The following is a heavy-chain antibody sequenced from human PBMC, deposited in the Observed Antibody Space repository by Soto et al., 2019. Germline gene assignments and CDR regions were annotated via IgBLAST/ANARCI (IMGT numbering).Heavy chain of an antibody. V-gene: IGHV1-69*13. CDR2: IIPIFGTA. J-gene: IGHJ4*02. D-gene: IGHD3-10*01. Sequence: SVKVSCKASGGTFSSYAISWVRQAPGQGLEWMGGIIPIFGTANYAQKFQGRVTITADESTSTAYMELSSLRSEDTAVYYCARDRISMVRGVPYYFDYWGQGTLVTVSS. CDR1: GGTFSSYA. CDR3: ARDRISMVRGVPYYFDY.